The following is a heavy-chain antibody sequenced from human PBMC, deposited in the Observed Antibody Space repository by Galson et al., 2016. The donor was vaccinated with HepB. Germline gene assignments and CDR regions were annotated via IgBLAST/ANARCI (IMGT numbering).Heavy chain of an antibody. CDR3: ASDLHPSVPAWVWLDP. J-gene: IGHJ5*02. CDR2: VSANGTT. CDR1: GASINTFF. D-gene: IGHD3-16*01. V-gene: IGHV4-59*12. Sequence: SETLSLTCTVSGASINTFFWNWIRQPPGKGLEWIGYVSANGTTVYNPSLKRRVTMSVLMSRSPVSLRLTSVTAADTAVFYLASDLHPSVPAWVWLDPWGPGTLVNVSS.